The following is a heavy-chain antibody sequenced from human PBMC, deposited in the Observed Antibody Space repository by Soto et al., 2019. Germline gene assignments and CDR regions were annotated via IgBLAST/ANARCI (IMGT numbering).Heavy chain of an antibody. Sequence: ASVKVSCKASGYTFTSYGISWVRQAPGQGLEWMGWISAYNGNTNYAQKLQGRVTMTTDTSTSTAYMELRSLRSDDTAVYYCARDPGIVVVPAPSRNNWFDPWGQGTLVTVSS. CDR2: ISAYNGNT. CDR3: ARDPGIVVVPAPSRNNWFDP. CDR1: GYTFTSYG. D-gene: IGHD2-2*01. J-gene: IGHJ5*02. V-gene: IGHV1-18*01.